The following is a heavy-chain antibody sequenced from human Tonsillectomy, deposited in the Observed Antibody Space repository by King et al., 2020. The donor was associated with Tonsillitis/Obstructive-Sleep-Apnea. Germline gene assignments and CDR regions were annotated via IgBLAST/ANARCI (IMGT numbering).Heavy chain of an antibody. J-gene: IGHJ3*02. CDR1: GFTVSSNY. V-gene: IGHV3-53*01. CDR2: INSDGST. CDR3: ARYGRVVGERGAFDI. Sequence: VQLVESGGGLIQPGGSQRLSCAASGFTVSSNYMSWVRQAPGKGLEWVSVINSDGSTLYADSVKGRFTISRDNSKNTLNLQMNSLRAEDTAVYYCARYGRVVGERGAFDIWGQGTMVTVSS. D-gene: IGHD2-15*01.